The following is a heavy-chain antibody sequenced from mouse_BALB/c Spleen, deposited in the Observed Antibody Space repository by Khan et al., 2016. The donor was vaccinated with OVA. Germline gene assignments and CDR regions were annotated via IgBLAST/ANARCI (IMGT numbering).Heavy chain of an antibody. D-gene: IGHD1-1*01. Sequence: EVELVESGGDLVKPGGSLKLSCAASGFTFSTYGMSWVRQTPDKRLEWVATVSTGGGYTYYPDSVKGRFTISRDNNQNTLSLQMSGLKSEDTAMFYCTRLAYYYDSEGFAYWGQGTLVTVSA. J-gene: IGHJ3*01. CDR1: GFTFSTYG. V-gene: IGHV5-6*01. CDR2: VSTGGGYT. CDR3: TRLAYYYDSEGFAY.